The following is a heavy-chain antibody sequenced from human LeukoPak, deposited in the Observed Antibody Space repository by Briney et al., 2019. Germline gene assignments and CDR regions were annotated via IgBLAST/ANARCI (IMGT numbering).Heavy chain of an antibody. CDR2: VYTSGTA. J-gene: IGHJ6*03. CDR1: GGSISSSSYY. Sequence: SETLSLTCTVSGGSISSSSYYWGWIRQPAGKGLEWIGRVYTSGTATYNPSLKSRVTISVDTSRNQFSLRLNSVTAADTAPYYCVRDTRYDMDVWGKGTTVTVSS. CDR3: VRDTRYDMDV. V-gene: IGHV4-61*02.